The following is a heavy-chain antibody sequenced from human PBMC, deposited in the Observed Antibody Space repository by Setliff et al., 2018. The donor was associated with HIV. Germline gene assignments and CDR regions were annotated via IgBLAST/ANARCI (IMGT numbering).Heavy chain of an antibody. Sequence: SETLSLTCTVYGGSFSGYYWSWIRQPPGKGLEWIGEFNHGRSTNNNPSLKSRVTISGDTTKNQFSLKLTSVTAADTAVYYCARWHPPYGFWEEDYWGQGILVTVS. CDR1: GGSFSGYY. J-gene: IGHJ4*02. CDR3: ARWHPPYGFWEEDY. D-gene: IGHD3-10*01. CDR2: FNHGRST. V-gene: IGHV4-34*01.